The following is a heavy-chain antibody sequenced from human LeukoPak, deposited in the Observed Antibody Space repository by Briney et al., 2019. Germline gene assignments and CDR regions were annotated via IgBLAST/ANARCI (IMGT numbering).Heavy chain of an antibody. CDR1: GYSFTSYW. Sequence: GESLKISCKGSGYSFTSYWIGWVRQMPGKGLEWMGIIYPGDSDTRYSPPFQGQVTISADKSISTAYLQWSSLKASDTAMYYCARAVCSSSCPEYFQHWGQGTLVTVSS. CDR2: IYPGDSDT. V-gene: IGHV5-51*01. CDR3: ARAVCSSSCPEYFQH. D-gene: IGHD6-13*01. J-gene: IGHJ1*01.